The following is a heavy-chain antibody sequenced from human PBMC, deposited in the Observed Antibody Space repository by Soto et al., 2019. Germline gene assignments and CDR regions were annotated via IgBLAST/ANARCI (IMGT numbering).Heavy chain of an antibody. D-gene: IGHD3-10*01. CDR3: ARGRTPIDY. CDR2: ISAYNGNT. J-gene: IGHJ4*02. Sequence: QVKLVQSGAEVKKPGASVKVSCKASGYTFTNFGISWVRQAPGQGLEWMGWISAYNGNTNYAENIQGRGTLTTDTATHAANMEMRSLRPDDAAVYDLARGRTPIDYWGQGTLVTVAA. V-gene: IGHV1-18*01. CDR1: GYTFTNFG.